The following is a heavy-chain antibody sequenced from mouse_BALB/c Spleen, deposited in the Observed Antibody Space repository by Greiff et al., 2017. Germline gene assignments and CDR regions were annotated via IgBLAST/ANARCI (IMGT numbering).Heavy chain of an antibody. CDR2: ISSGSSTI. D-gene: IGHD2-2*01. CDR3: ARDGYDAWFAY. V-gene: IGHV5-17*02. CDR1: GFTFSSFG. Sequence: DVMLVESGGGLVQPGGSRKLSCAASGFTFSSFGMHWVRQAPEKGLEWVAYISSGSSTIYYADTVKGRFTISRDNPKNTLFLQMTSLRSEDTAMYYCARDGYDAWFAYWGQGTLVTVSA. J-gene: IGHJ3*01.